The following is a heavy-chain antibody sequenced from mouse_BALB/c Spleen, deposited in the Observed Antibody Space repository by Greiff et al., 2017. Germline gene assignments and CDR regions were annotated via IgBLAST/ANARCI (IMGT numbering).Heavy chain of an antibody. CDR2: ISSGGGNT. D-gene: IGHD2-14*01. CDR3: ARYAYYRYDDYFDY. CDR1: GFTFSSYA. V-gene: IGHV5-9*03. J-gene: IGHJ2*01. Sequence: EVQRVESGGGLVKPGGSLKLSCAASGFTFSSYAMSWVRQTPEKRLEWVASISSGGGNTYYPDSVKGRFTISRDNAKNNLYLQMSSLRSEDTALYYCARYAYYRYDDYFDYWGQGTTLTVSS.